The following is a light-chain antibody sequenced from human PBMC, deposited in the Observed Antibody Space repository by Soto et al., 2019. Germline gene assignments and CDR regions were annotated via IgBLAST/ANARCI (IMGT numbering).Light chain of an antibody. CDR3: VLYMGDGIWV. J-gene: IGLJ3*02. CDR1: SGSVSTNYY. V-gene: IGLV8-61*01. Sequence: QAVVTQEPSFSVSPGGTVTLTCGLSSGSVSTNYYPSWYQQTPGQAPRTLIYNTNTRSSGVPDRFSGSILGNKAALTITGAQADDESNYYCVLYMGDGIWVFGGGTKLTVL. CDR2: NTN.